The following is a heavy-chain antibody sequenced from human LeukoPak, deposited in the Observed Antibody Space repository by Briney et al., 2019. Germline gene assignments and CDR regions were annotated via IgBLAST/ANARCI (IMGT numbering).Heavy chain of an antibody. CDR2: IWYDGSNK. CDR3: TRERRYSYCFDY. J-gene: IGHJ4*02. V-gene: IGHV3-33*08. Sequence: GVTLRLSCAASGFTFSSYGMHWVRQAPGKGLEGVAVIWYDGSNKYYADSVKGRFTISRDNSKNTLYLQMNSLRAEDTAVYYCTRERRYSYCFDYWGQGTLVTVSS. D-gene: IGHD5-18*01. CDR1: GFTFSSYG.